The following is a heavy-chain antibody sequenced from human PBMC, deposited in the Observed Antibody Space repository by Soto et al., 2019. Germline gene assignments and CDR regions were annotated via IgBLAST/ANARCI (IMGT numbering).Heavy chain of an antibody. CDR2: ISAYNGNT. CDR1: GGTFTSYG. J-gene: IGHJ5*02. V-gene: IGHV1-18*01. D-gene: IGHD3-22*01. CDR3: ARDSQYYYDSSGNWFDP. Sequence: SVKVSCKASGGTFTSYGISWVRQAPGQGLEWMGWISAYNGNTNYAQKLQGRVTMTTDTSTSTAYMELRSLRSDDTAVYYCARDSQYYYDSSGNWFDPWGQGTLVTVSS.